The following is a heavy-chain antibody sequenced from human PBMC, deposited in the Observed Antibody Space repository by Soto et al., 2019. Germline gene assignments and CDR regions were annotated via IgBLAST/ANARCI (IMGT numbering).Heavy chain of an antibody. D-gene: IGHD3-9*01. Sequence: ASVKVACKASGYTFTGYYMHWVRQAPGQGLEWMGWINPNRGGTNYAQKFQGWVTMTRDTSISTAYMELSRLRSDDTAVYYCARTYYDILTGYYTFDYWGQGTLVTVSS. V-gene: IGHV1-2*04. CDR3: ARTYYDILTGYYTFDY. CDR2: INPNRGGT. CDR1: GYTFTGYY. J-gene: IGHJ4*02.